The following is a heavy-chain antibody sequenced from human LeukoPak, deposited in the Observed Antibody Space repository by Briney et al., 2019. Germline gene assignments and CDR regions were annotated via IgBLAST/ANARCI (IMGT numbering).Heavy chain of an antibody. CDR2: LSRSGGST. Sequence: QAGGSLRLSCAASGFTFNNYAMSWVRQAPGKGLEWVSSLSRSGGSTYYADSVKGRFTISRDNSKNTLYLQMNSLRAEDTAIYYCAKGGLRDAFDIWGRGTMATVSS. CDR3: AKGGLRDAFDI. D-gene: IGHD4-17*01. V-gene: IGHV3-23*01. J-gene: IGHJ3*02. CDR1: GFTFNNYA.